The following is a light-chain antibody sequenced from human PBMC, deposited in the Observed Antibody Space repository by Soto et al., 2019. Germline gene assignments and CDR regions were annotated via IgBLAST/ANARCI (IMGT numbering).Light chain of an antibody. CDR2: DAS. J-gene: IGKJ1*01. V-gene: IGKV1-5*01. CDR3: QQYNSYPWT. Sequence: DIQTTQSPSTLSASVGDRVTTTCRASQSISSWLAWYQQKPGKAPKLLIYDASSLESGVPSRFSGSGSGTEFTLTISSLQPDDFATYYCQQYNSYPWTFGQGTKVEIK. CDR1: QSISSW.